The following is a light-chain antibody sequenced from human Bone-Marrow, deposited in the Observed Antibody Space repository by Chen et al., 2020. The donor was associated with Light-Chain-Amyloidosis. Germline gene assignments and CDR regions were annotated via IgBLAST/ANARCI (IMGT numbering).Light chain of an antibody. Sequence: SVLTQPPSASGTPGQRVTISCSGSSSNIGSNTVNLYQQLPGTAPKLLMFSNDQRPSGVPDRFSGSKSGTSASLAISGLQSEDEAEYYCATWDDSLKVIGGGTKLTVL. CDR1: SSNIGSNT. CDR2: SND. CDR3: ATWDDSLKV. V-gene: IGLV1-44*01. J-gene: IGLJ3*02.